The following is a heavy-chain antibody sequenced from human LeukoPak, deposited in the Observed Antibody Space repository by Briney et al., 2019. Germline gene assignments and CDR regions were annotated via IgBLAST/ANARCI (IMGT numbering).Heavy chain of an antibody. CDR1: GFTFGDYA. CDR3: AKGLAVSGEDY. V-gene: IGHV3-9*01. CDR2: ITWNSVSI. J-gene: IGHJ4*02. D-gene: IGHD6-19*01. Sequence: GGSLRLPCAASGFTFGDYAMHWVRQAPGKGLEWVSGITWNSVSIGYADSVKGRFTISRDNAKNSLYLQMSSLRAEDTAFYYCAKGLAVSGEDYWGQGTLVTVSS.